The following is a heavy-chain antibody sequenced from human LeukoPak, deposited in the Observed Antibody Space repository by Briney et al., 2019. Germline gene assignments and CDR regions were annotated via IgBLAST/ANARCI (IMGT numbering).Heavy chain of an antibody. D-gene: IGHD6-13*01. CDR1: GFTFDDYA. CDR2: ISWNSGSI. CDR3: AKDMHALGGSSSWSPFDY. J-gene: IGHJ4*02. V-gene: IGHV3-9*01. Sequence: GGSLRLSCAASGFTFDDYAMHWVRHAPGKGLEWVSGISWNSGSIGYADSVKGRFTISRDNAKNSLYLQMNSLRAEDTALYYCAKDMHALGGSSSWSPFDYWGQGTLVTVSS.